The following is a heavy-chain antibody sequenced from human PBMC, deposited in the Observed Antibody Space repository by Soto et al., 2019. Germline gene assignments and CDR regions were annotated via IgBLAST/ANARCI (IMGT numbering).Heavy chain of an antibody. D-gene: IGHD5-18*01. Sequence: QVQLQESGPGLVKPSGTLSLTCAVSGVSISSHDWWTWVRQPPGKGLEWIGESHQSGNTNYNWSPESRVTISLDKSKNQLSLQLSSVTVADTAVYYCATRDTGRVYWGQGTLVTVSS. J-gene: IGHJ4*02. CDR3: ATRDTGRVY. CDR2: SHQSGNT. CDR1: GVSISSHDW. V-gene: IGHV4-4*02.